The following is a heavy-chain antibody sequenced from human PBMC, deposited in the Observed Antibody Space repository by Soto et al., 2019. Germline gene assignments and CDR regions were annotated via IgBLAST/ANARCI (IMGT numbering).Heavy chain of an antibody. CDR2: IYYSGST. J-gene: IGHJ4*02. V-gene: IGHV4-59*01. Sequence: QVQLQESGPGLVKPSETLSLTCTVSGGSITSYYWSWIRQPPGKGLEWIGYIYYSGSTNYNPSLKSRITITVDTFKNQFSLKLSSVTAADTAVYYCARTPWGTYRYFDYWGQGTLVTVSS. D-gene: IGHD3-16*02. CDR3: ARTPWGTYRYFDY. CDR1: GGSITSYY.